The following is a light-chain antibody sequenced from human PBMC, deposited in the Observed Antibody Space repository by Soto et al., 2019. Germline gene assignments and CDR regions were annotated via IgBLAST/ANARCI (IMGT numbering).Light chain of an antibody. CDR2: GNT. CDR1: SSDVGGYNY. V-gene: IGLV2-11*01. J-gene: IGLJ1*01. Sequence: QSALTQPRSVSGSPGQSVTISCTGTSSDVGGYNYVSWYQQHPGEAPKLLIYGNTIRPSGVPDRFSGSKSGTSASLAITGLQAEDEADYYCQSYDRSLRGYVFGTGTKVTVL. CDR3: QSYDRSLRGYV.